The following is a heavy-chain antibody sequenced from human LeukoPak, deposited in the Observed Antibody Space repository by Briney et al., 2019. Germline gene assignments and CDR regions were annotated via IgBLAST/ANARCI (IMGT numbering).Heavy chain of an antibody. D-gene: IGHD4-17*01. CDR3: ARDHEDYGDYVRYFDL. CDR2: TYYRSKWYN. CDR1: GDSVSSNSAA. J-gene: IGHJ2*01. V-gene: IGHV6-1*01. Sequence: SQTLSLTCALSGDSVSSNSAAWNWIRQSPSRGLEWLGRTYYRSKWYNDYAVSVKSRITINPDTSKNQFSLQLNSVTPEDTAVYYCARDHEDYGDYVRYFDLWGRGTLVTVSS.